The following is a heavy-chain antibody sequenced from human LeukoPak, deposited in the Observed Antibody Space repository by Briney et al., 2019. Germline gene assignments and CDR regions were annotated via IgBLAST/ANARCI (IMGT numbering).Heavy chain of an antibody. CDR2: ISYDGSNK. J-gene: IGHJ3*02. V-gene: IGHV3-30*04. CDR3: ARYPVNYVWGSYRQHKEDAFDI. D-gene: IGHD3-16*02. CDR1: GFTFSSYA. Sequence: GGSLRLSCAASGFTFSSYAMHWVRQAPGKGLEWVAVISYDGSNKYYADSVKGRFTISRDDSKNTLYLQMNSLRAEDTAVYHCARYPVNYVWGSYRQHKEDAFDIWGQGTMVTVSS.